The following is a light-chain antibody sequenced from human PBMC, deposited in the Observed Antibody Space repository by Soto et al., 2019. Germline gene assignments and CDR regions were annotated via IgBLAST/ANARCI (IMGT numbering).Light chain of an antibody. CDR1: QRVFHRCNSKNY. CDR3: QHYYYTPLT. J-gene: IGKJ4*01. V-gene: IGKV4-1*01. Sequence: IPSSDSLVSSSGGRATINCKSSQRVFHRCNSKNYIAWYQQTREQPTILLIYGASTGEAGLPDRCSGGASGTDFPITISLQPDEDVAVYCCQHYYYTPLTFGGGTKVDIK. CDR2: GAS.